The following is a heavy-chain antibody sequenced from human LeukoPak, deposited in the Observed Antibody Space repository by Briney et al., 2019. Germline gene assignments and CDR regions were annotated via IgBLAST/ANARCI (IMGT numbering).Heavy chain of an antibody. CDR1: GFTFSSYG. J-gene: IGHJ4*02. V-gene: IGHV3-33*01. Sequence: GRSLRLSCAASGFTFSSYGMHWVRQAPGKGLEWVAVIWYDGSNKYYADSVKGRFTISRDNSKNTLYLQLDSLRAEDTAVYYCARPHSSSWSPLHYWGQGTLVTVSS. CDR3: ARPHSSSWSPLHY. D-gene: IGHD6-13*01. CDR2: IWYDGSNK.